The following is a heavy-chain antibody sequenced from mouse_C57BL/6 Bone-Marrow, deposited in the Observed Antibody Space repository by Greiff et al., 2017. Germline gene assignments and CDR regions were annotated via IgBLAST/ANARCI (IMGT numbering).Heavy chain of an antibody. CDR3: ARSGERGYFDV. V-gene: IGHV1-61*01. CDR1: GYTFTSYW. Sequence: QVQLKQSGAELVRPGSSVKLSCKASGYTFTSYWMDWVKQRPGQGLEWIGNIYPSDSETHYNQKFKDKATLTVDKSSSTAYMQLSSLTSEDSAVYYCARSGERGYFDVWGTGTTVTVSS. D-gene: IGHD3-1*01. CDR2: IYPSDSET. J-gene: IGHJ1*03.